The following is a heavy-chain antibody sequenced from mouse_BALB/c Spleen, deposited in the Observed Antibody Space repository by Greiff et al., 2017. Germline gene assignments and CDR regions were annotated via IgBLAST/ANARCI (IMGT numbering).Heavy chain of an antibody. CDR3: ARYDYGRDYFDY. D-gene: IGHD1-1*01. Sequence: EVQRVESGGGLVQPGGSRKLSCAASGFTFSSFGMHWVRQAPEKGLEWVAYISSGSSTIYYADTVKGRFTISRDNPKNTLFLQMTSLRSEDTAMYYCARYDYGRDYFDYWGQGTTLTVSS. V-gene: IGHV5-17*02. CDR2: ISSGSSTI. CDR1: GFTFSSFG. J-gene: IGHJ2*01.